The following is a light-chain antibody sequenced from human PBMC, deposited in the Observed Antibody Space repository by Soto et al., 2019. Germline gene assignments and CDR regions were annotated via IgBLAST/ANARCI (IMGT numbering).Light chain of an antibody. J-gene: IGKJ1*01. CDR2: GAS. CDR1: RSVSSN. Sequence: EIVLTQSPVTLSVSPGERATLSCRASRSVSSNLAWYQQKPGQAPRLLIYGASTRATGIPGRFSGSGSGTEFTLTISSLQSEDFAVYYCQQYDNWPRGFGQGTKVEIK. V-gene: IGKV3-15*01. CDR3: QQYDNWPRG.